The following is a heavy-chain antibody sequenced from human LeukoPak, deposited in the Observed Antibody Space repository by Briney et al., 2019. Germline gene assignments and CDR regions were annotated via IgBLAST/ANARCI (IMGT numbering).Heavy chain of an antibody. V-gene: IGHV3-23*01. D-gene: IGHD4-23*01. Sequence: PGGSLRLSCAASGFTFSTYAVNWLRQAPGKGLGWVSSISDSCGRTYYADSVEDRLTISRENSKNTLYLQLNRLTPATTPIPHSPKDPVGRNPPYYCEYWGQRTRVSVSS. CDR2: ISDSCGRT. CDR1: GFTFSTYA. J-gene: IGHJ4*02. CDR3: PKDPVGRNPPYYCEY.